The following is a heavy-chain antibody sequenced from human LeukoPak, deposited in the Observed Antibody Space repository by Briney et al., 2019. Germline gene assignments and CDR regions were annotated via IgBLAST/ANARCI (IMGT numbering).Heavy chain of an antibody. Sequence: SETLSLTCAVYGGSFSGYYWSWIRQPPGKGLEWIGEINHSGSTNYNPSLKSRVTISVDTSKNQFSLKLGSVTAADTAVYYCASGYCSSTSCRRPLYYYYYMDVWGKGTTVTVSS. J-gene: IGHJ6*03. CDR1: GGSFSGYY. CDR2: INHSGST. V-gene: IGHV4-34*01. D-gene: IGHD2-2*01. CDR3: ASGYCSSTSCRRPLYYYYYMDV.